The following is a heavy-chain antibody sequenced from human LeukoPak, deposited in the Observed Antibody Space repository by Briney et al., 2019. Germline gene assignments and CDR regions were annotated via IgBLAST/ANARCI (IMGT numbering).Heavy chain of an antibody. CDR3: ARQTGTVTTPFDY. CDR1: GGSISSYY. V-gene: IGHV4-59*08. CDR2: FYYSGST. Sequence: SETLSLTCTVSGGSISSYYWSWIRQPPGKGLEWIGYFYYSGSTSYNPSLKSRVTISVDTSKNQFSLKPTSVTAADTAVYYCARQTGTVTTPFDYWGQGTLVTVSS. D-gene: IGHD4-17*01. J-gene: IGHJ4*02.